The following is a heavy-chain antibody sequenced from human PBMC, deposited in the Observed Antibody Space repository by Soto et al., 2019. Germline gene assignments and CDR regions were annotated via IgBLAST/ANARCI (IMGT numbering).Heavy chain of an antibody. V-gene: IGHV5-51*01. D-gene: IGHD1-1*01. CDR1: GYSFTSYW. CDR3: ARRRAIMERRGIDAFDI. CDR2: IYPGDSDT. J-gene: IGHJ3*02. Sequence: GESLKISCKGSGYSFTSYWIGWVRQMPGKGLEWMGIIYPGDSDTRYSPSFQGQVTISADKSISTAYLQWSSLKASDTAMYYCARRRAIMERRGIDAFDIWGQGTMVTVSS.